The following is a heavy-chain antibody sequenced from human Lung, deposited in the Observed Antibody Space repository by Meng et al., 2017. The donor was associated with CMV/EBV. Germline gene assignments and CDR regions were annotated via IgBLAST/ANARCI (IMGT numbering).Heavy chain of an antibody. J-gene: IGHJ4*02. CDR3: ARGDDILTGFSFFDY. Sequence: ASVKDSXKASGYTFTSYAMHWVRQAPGQRLEWMGWINAGNGNTKYSQKFQGRVTITRDTSASTAYMELSSLRSEDTAVYYCARGDDILTGFSFFDYWGQRTLVTVSS. CDR2: INAGNGNT. CDR1: GYTFTSYA. D-gene: IGHD3-9*01. V-gene: IGHV1-3*01.